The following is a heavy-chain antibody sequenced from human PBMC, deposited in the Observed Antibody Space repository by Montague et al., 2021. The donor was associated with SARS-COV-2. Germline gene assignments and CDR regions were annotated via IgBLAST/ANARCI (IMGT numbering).Heavy chain of an antibody. D-gene: IGHD3-10*01. CDR1: GFSLSTSGVG. V-gene: IGHV2-5*02. CDR2: IYWDDDK. CDR3: AHRAGYWFGESKQNYFDS. J-gene: IGHJ4*02. Sequence: PALVKPTQTLTLTCTFSGFSLSTSGVGVGWIRQPPGKALEWLALIYWDDDKHYSPSLKSRLTITKDTSNNQVVLTMTNMDPVDTATYYCAHRAGYWFGESKQNYFDSWGQGTLVTVSS.